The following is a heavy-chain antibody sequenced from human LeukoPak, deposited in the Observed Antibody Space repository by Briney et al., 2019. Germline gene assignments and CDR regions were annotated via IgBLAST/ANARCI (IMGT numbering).Heavy chain of an antibody. D-gene: IGHD6-19*01. CDR3: ARDFFLSGYSSGWYPDY. Sequence: SETLSLTCTVSGGSISSYYWSWIRQPAGKGLEWIGRIYTSGSTNYNPSLKSRVTMSVDTSKNQFSLKLSSVTAADTAVYYCARDFFLSGYSSGWYPDYWGQGTLVTVSS. CDR2: IYTSGST. J-gene: IGHJ4*02. CDR1: GGSISSYY. V-gene: IGHV4-4*07.